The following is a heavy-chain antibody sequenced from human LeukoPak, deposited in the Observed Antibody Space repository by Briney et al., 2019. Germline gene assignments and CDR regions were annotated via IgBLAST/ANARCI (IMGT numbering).Heavy chain of an antibody. CDR3: ARHRYYYRSGSYYGAPYYMDV. CDR2: IYYSGST. J-gene: IGHJ6*03. Sequence: SETLSLTCTVSGVSISSYYWGWIRQPPGRGLEWIGSIYYSGSTYYNPSLKSRVTISVDTSKNQFSLKLSSVTAADTAVYYCARHRYYYRSGSYYGAPYYMDVWGKGTTVTISS. D-gene: IGHD3-10*01. V-gene: IGHV4-39*01. CDR1: GVSISSYY.